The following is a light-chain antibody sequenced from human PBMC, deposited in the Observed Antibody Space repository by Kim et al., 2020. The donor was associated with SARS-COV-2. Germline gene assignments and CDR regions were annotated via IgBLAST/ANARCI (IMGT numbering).Light chain of an antibody. V-gene: IGKV1-5*01. J-gene: IGKJ1*01. CDR2: DAS. CDR3: QQYNRYSWT. CDR1: QDISNY. Sequence: ASVGDRVTITCRASQDISNYLAWNQQKPGKAPKLLIYDASSLESGVPSRFSGSRSGTEFTLTISSLKPDDFATYYCQQYNRYSWTFGQGTKVDIK.